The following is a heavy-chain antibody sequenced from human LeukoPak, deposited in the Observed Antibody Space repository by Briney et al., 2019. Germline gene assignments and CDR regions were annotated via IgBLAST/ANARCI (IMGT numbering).Heavy chain of an antibody. D-gene: IGHD3-3*01. CDR2: VNAGNGNT. J-gene: IGHJ5*02. CDR1: GYTFTSYA. CDR3: ARDGRRDRGYYDFWSGHNWFDP. V-gene: IGHV1-3*01. Sequence: GASVKVSCKASGYTFTSYAMHWVRQAPGQRLEWMGWVNAGNGNTKYSQKFQGRVTITRDTSASTAYMELSSLRSEDTAVYYCARDGRRDRGYYDFWSGHNWFDPWAREPWSPSPQ.